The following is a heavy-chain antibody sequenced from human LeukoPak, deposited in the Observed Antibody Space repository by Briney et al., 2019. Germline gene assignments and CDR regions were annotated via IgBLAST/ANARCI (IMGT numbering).Heavy chain of an antibody. Sequence: GGSLRRSCAASGFTFSTSWMHWVRQAPGKGLVWVSLISSDGSTIIYADSVKGRFTISRDNAKSTLYLQVNSLRAEDTAVYYCARRSASGSYYYFDYWGQGTLVTVSS. V-gene: IGHV3-74*01. CDR2: ISSDGSTI. CDR3: ARRSASGSYYYFDY. D-gene: IGHD3-10*01. CDR1: GFTFSTSW. J-gene: IGHJ4*02.